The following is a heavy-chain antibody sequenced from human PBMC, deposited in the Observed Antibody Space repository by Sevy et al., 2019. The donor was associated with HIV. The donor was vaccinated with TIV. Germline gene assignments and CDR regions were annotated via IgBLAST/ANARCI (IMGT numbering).Heavy chain of an antibody. CDR2: ISAYNGNT. D-gene: IGHD6-19*01. V-gene: IGHV1-18*01. CDR3: ARGWVAASIDNWFDP. J-gene: IGHJ5*02. Sequence: ASVKVSCKASGYTFTSYGISWVRQAPGQGLEWMGWISAYNGNTNYAQKLQGRVTMTTDTSTSTAYMELRSLRSDHTAVYYCARGWVAASIDNWFDPWGQGTLVTVSS. CDR1: GYTFTSYG.